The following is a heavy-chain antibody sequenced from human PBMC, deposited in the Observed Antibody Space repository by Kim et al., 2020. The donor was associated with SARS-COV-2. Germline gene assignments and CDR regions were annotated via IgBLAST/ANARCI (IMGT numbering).Heavy chain of an antibody. Sequence: SVKVSCKASGGTFSSYAISWVRQAPGQGLEWMGRIIPILGIANYAQKFQGRVTITADKSTSTAYMELSSLRSEDTAVYYCASGYYYDRSGYYSRWYFDYCGQGPLVTVSS. CDR2: IIPILGIA. CDR3: ASGYYYDRSGYYSRWYFDY. V-gene: IGHV1-69*04. CDR1: GGTFSSYA. D-gene: IGHD3-22*01. J-gene: IGHJ4*02.